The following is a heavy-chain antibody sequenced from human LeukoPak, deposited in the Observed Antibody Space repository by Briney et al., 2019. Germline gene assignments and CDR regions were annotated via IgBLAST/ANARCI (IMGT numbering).Heavy chain of an antibody. CDR1: GFTFSSYA. CDR3: ARVFRWNYRSGFDY. V-gene: IGHV3-30*04. CDR2: ISYDGSNK. J-gene: IGHJ4*02. D-gene: IGHD1-7*01. Sequence: GGSLRLSCAASGFTFSSYAMHWVRQAPGKGLEWVAVISYDGSNKYYADSVKGRFTISRDNSKNTLYLQMNSLRAEDTAVYYCARVFRWNYRSGFDYWGQGTLVTVSS.